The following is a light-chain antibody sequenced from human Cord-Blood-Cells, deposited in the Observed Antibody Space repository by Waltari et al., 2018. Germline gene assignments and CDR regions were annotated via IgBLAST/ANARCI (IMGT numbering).Light chain of an antibody. CDR1: QSVSSY. V-gene: IGKV3-11*01. CDR2: DAS. CDR3: QQRSAYT. J-gene: IGKJ2*01. Sequence: DIVLTQSPATLSLSPGERATLSCRASQSVSSYLAWYQQKPGQAPRLLIYDASNRATGIPARFSGSGSGTDFPLTISSLAPEDFAVYYCQQRSAYTFGQGTKLEIK.